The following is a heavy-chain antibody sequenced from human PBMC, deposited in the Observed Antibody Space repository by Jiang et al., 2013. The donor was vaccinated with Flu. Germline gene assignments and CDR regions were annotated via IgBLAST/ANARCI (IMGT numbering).Heavy chain of an antibody. CDR1: GGSISSGSYF. D-gene: IGHD5-12*01. CDR2: MYTSGST. Sequence: GLVKPSQTLSLTCSVSGGSISSGSYFWSWIRQPAGKGLEWIGRMYTSGSTNYNPSLKSRVTISIDTSKNQFSLKLSSVTAADTAVYYCAREPRYSAYEDCWGQGTLVTVSS. CDR3: AREPRYSAYEDC. J-gene: IGHJ4*02. V-gene: IGHV4-61*02.